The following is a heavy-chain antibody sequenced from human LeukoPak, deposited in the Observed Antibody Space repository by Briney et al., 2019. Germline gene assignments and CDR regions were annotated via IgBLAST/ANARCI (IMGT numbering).Heavy chain of an antibody. Sequence: GGSLRLSCAASGFTFSTYAMTWVRQAPGKGLEWVSSISGSGGTTYYADSVKGRFTISRDNSKNTLSLQMNSLRAEDTAVYYCATTVGYCSSISCSRYRYFDYWGQGTLVTVS. CDR2: ISGSGGTT. D-gene: IGHD2-2*01. CDR1: GFTFSTYA. J-gene: IGHJ4*02. V-gene: IGHV3-23*01. CDR3: ATTVGYCSSISCSRYRYFDY.